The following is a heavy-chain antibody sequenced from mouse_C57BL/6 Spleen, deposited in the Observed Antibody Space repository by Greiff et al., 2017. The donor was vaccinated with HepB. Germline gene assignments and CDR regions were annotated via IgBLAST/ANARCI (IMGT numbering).Heavy chain of an antibody. Sequence: VQLQQPGAELVMPGASVKLSCKASGYTFTSYWMHWVKQRPGQGLEWIGEIDPSDSYTNYNQKFKGKSTLTVDKSSSTAYMQLSSLTSEDSAVYYCARSGWLLRGYYAMDYWGQGTSVTVSS. CDR3: ARSGWLLRGYYAMDY. J-gene: IGHJ4*01. V-gene: IGHV1-69*01. CDR1: GYTFTSYW. CDR2: IDPSDSYT. D-gene: IGHD2-3*01.